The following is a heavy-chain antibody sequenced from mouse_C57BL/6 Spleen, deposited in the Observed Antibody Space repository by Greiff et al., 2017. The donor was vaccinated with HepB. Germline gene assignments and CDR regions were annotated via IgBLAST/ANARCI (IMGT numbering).Heavy chain of an antibody. CDR2: ISYDGSN. Sequence: EVHLVESGPGLVKPSQSLSLTCSVTGYSITSGYYWNWIRQFPGNKLEWMGYISYDGSNNYNPSLKNRISITRDTSKNQFFLKLNSVTTEDTATYYCARYGYHGSYWYFDVWGTGTTVTVAS. CDR1: GYSITSGYY. J-gene: IGHJ1*03. CDR3: ARYGYHGSYWYFDV. V-gene: IGHV3-6*01. D-gene: IGHD1-1*01.